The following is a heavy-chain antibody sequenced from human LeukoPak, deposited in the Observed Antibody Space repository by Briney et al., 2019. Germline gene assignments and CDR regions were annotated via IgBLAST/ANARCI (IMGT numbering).Heavy chain of an antibody. V-gene: IGHV3-7*01. J-gene: IGHJ4*02. CDR2: INQDGSEK. CDR3: ARHIPRGNNYFDN. CDR1: GFTFNDYW. Sequence: GGSLRLSCAASGFTFNDYWMSWVRQAPGKGLEWVVNINQDGSEKYYVDSMRGRFTSSRDNAKNSLYLQMNSLRADDTAVYYCARHIPRGNNYFDNWGQGTLVTVSS. D-gene: IGHD3-16*01.